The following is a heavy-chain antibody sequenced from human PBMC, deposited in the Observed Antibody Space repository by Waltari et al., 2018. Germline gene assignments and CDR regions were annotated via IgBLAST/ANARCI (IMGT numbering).Heavy chain of an antibody. D-gene: IGHD3-9*01. Sequence: EVQLVDSGGGLVQPGGSLRLSCAASGFPFTYYWMSWVRQAPGKGPEWLANIKKDGSAKYYVDSLKGRFTISRDNAKNSLYLQMNSLTAEDTAVYYCARTIGGGAFDLWGQGTMVTVSS. CDR3: ARTIGGGAFDL. CDR2: IKKDGSAK. J-gene: IGHJ3*01. CDR1: GFPFTYYW. V-gene: IGHV3-7*01.